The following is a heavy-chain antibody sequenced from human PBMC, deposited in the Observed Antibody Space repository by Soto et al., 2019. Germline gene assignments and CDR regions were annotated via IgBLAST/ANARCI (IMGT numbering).Heavy chain of an antibody. V-gene: IGHV3-66*01. J-gene: IGHJ4*02. CDR1: GFTVITNY. CDR2: IYAGGNT. CDR3: ARKKSIVGATGYFDY. D-gene: IGHD1-26*01. Sequence: EVQMVESGGGLVQPGGSLRLSCAVSGFTVITNYISWVRQAPGKGLEWVSDIYAGGNTYYADSVKGRFAISRENSKNTLYLEMNSLRAEDTAVYYCARKKSIVGATGYFDYWGQGTLVSVSS.